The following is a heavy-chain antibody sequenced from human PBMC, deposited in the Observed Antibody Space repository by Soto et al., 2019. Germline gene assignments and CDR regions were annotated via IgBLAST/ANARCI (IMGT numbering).Heavy chain of an antibody. D-gene: IGHD2-2*01. V-gene: IGHV3-33*06. CDR3: AKSIVVVPAAHRTYYYYGIDV. CDR2: IWYDGSNK. Sequence: GSLRLSCAASGFTFSSYGMHWVRQAPGKGLEWVAVIWYDGSNKYYADSVKGRFTISRDNSKNTLYLQMNSLRAEDTAVYYCAKSIVVVPAAHRTYYYYGIDVWGQGTTVPGSS. J-gene: IGHJ6*02. CDR1: GFTFSSYG.